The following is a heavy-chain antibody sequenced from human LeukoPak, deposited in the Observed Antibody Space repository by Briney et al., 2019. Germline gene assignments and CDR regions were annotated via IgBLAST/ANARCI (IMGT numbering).Heavy chain of an antibody. CDR1: GFTFSSYA. Sequence: GGSLRLSCAASGFTFSSYAMSWVRQAPGKGLEWVSAISGSGGSTYYADSVKGRFTISRDNSKNTLYLQMSSLRAEDTAVYYCAKERDPVLRFLEWLSGDFDYWGQGTLVTVSS. CDR3: AKERDPVLRFLEWLSGDFDY. CDR2: ISGSGGST. V-gene: IGHV3-23*01. J-gene: IGHJ4*02. D-gene: IGHD3-3*01.